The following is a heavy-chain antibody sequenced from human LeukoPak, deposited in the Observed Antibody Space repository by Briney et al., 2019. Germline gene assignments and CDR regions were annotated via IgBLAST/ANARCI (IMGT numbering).Heavy chain of an antibody. CDR2: ITSSSSYK. CDR1: GFTFSSYN. J-gene: IGHJ6*03. D-gene: IGHD1-26*01. V-gene: IGHV3-21*01. CDR3: ARDPYSGNYGAYYYYYMDV. Sequence: PGGSLRLSCAASGFTFSSYNMNWVRQAPGKGLEWVSSITSSSSYKYYADSVRGRFTISRDNAKNSLYLQMNSLRPEDTAVYYCARDPYSGNYGAYYYYYMDVWGKGTTVTISS.